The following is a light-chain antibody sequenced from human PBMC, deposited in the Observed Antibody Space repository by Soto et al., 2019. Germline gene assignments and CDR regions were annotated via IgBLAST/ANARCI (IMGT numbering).Light chain of an antibody. CDR1: SSDVGVHNF. V-gene: IGLV2-14*01. Sequence: QSVLTQPASVSGSPGQSISISCTGSSSDVGVHNFVSWYQHHPGKAPKVLIYGVTNRPSGVSNRFSGSKSGNTASLTISGLQAEDEADYYCCSYTPAYPWVFGGGTKLTVL. CDR3: CSYTPAYPWV. J-gene: IGLJ3*02. CDR2: GVT.